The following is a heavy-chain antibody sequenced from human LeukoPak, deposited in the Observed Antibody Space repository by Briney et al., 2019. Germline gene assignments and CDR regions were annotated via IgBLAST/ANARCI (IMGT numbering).Heavy chain of an antibody. CDR1: GGSISSYY. CDR3: AREVVVAATRNNWFDP. CDR2: IYYSGST. Sequence: SETLSLTCTVSGGSISSYYWSWIRQPPGKGLEWIGYIYYSGSTYYNPSLKSRVTISVDTSKNQFSLKLSSVTAADTAVYYCAREVVVAATRNNWFDPWGQGTLVTVSS. J-gene: IGHJ5*02. V-gene: IGHV4-59*12. D-gene: IGHD2-15*01.